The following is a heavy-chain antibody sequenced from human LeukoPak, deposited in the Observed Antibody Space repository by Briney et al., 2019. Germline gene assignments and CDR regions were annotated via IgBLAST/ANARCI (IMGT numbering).Heavy chain of an antibody. Sequence: GGSLRLSCAASGFMFSNYGVHWVRQAPGKGLEWVAFIRYDGSNKYYADSVKDRFTISRDNSKNMLFLQMNSLRAEDTAVYYCAKDLRAYTYGPRPFDYWGQGTLVTVSS. V-gene: IGHV3-30*02. CDR3: AKDLRAYTYGPRPFDY. D-gene: IGHD5-18*01. J-gene: IGHJ4*02. CDR2: IRYDGSNK. CDR1: GFMFSNYG.